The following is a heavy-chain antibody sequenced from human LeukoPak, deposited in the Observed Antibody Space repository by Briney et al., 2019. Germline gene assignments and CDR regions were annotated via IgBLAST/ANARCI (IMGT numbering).Heavy chain of an antibody. J-gene: IGHJ4*02. CDR1: GGSISSYY. V-gene: IGHV4-59*01. Sequence: PSETLSLTCTVSGGSISSYYWSWIRQPPGKGLEWIGYTYYSGSTNYNPSLKSRVTISVDTSKNQFSLKLSSVTAADTAVYYCARVFGYSGYADYWGQGTLVSVSS. CDR3: ARVFGYSGYADY. CDR2: TYYSGST. D-gene: IGHD5-12*01.